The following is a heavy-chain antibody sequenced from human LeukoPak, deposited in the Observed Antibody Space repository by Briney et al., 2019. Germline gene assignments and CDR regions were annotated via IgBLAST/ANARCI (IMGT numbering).Heavy chain of an antibody. CDR1: GGSISSYY. Sequence: SETLSLTCTVSGGSISSYYWSWIRQPPGKGLEWIGYIYDSGSTNYNPSLKSRVTISVDTSKNQFSLKLSSVTAEDTAVFHCARGRAVTGSTVIDYWGQGTLVTVSS. D-gene: IGHD6-19*01. V-gene: IGHV4-59*01. J-gene: IGHJ4*02. CDR3: ARGRAVTGSTVIDY. CDR2: IYDSGST.